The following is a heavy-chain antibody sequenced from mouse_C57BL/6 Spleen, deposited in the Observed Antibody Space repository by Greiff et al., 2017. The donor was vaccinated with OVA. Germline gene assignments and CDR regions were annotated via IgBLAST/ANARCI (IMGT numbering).Heavy chain of an antibody. D-gene: IGHD2-5*01. CDR2: IYPGDGDT. J-gene: IGHJ2*01. CDR1: GYAFSSSW. Sequence: LEESGPELVKPGASVKISCKASGYAFSSSWMNWVKQRPGKGLEWIGRIYPGDGDTNYNGKFKGKATLTADKSSSTAYMQLSSLTSEDSAVYFCAREYYSNYLDYWGQGTTLTVSS. V-gene: IGHV1-82*01. CDR3: AREYYSNYLDY.